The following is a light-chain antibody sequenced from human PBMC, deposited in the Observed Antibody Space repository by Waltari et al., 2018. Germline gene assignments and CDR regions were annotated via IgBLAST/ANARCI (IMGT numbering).Light chain of an antibody. CDR2: DAS. Sequence: VLTQSPATLSLSPGETATLSCRASQSVGTYLAWYQQKPGQAPRLLIYDASNRATGIPDRIRGSGSGTDFTLTISSLEPEDFALYYCQQRSSWTPHTFGQGARLEIK. CDR1: QSVGTY. J-gene: IGKJ2*01. V-gene: IGKV3-11*01. CDR3: QQRSSWTPHT.